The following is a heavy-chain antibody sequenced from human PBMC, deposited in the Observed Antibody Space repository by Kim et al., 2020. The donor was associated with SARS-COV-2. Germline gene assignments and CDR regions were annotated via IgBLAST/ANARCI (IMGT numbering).Heavy chain of an antibody. J-gene: IGHJ4*02. CDR3: ARDAVRRTTYYYDS. D-gene: IGHD3-22*01. CDR2: IYTSGST. V-gene: IGHV4-4*07. CDR1: GGSISSYY. Sequence: SETLSLTCTVSGGSISSYYWSWIRQPAGKGLEWIGRIYTSGSTNYNPSLKSRVTMSVDTSKNQFSLKLSSVTAADTAVYYCARDAVRRTTYYYDSWGQGTLVPVYS.